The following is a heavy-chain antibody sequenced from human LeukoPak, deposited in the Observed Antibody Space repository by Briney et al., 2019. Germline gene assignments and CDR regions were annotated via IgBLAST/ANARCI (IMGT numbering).Heavy chain of an antibody. CDR3: AKPHTLSSVWYFEY. D-gene: IGHD6-13*01. V-gene: IGHV3-23*01. CDR1: GFTFSSYA. CDR2: VRGSGAST. Sequence: HPGGSLRLACAASGFTFSSYAMSWVRQAPGKGLEWVSTVRGSGASTYYADSVKGRFTISRDNSKSTLYLQMNSLRAEDTAVYYCAKPHTLSSVWYFEYWGQGTLVTVAS. J-gene: IGHJ4*02.